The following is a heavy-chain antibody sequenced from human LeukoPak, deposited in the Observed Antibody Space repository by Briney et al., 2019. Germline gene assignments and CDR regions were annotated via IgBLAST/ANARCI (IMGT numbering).Heavy chain of an antibody. CDR3: ARGTAGYHSSYFDY. CDR2: INSDGSAT. D-gene: IGHD3-16*02. V-gene: IGHV3-74*01. Sequence: GGSLRLSCAASGFTFSSSAMSWVRQAPRKGLVWVSRINSDGSATAYADSVKGRFTISRDNAENTLYLQMNSLRAEDTAVYYCARGTAGYHSSYFDYWGQGTLVTVSS. CDR1: GFTFSSSA. J-gene: IGHJ4*02.